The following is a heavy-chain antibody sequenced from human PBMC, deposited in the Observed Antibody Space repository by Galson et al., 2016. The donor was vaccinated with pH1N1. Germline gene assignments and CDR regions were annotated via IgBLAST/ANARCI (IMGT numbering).Heavy chain of an antibody. V-gene: IGHV1-69*13. CDR2: IIPILGTT. Sequence: SVKVSCKASGGTFFNYAITWVRQAPGQGLEWMGGIIPILGTTNYAQKFQGKITITADESTSTAYMELSSLRSEDTALYYCAREDYYDVDLSDWYFDLWGRGSLVTVSS. CDR1: GGTFFNYA. D-gene: IGHD3-22*01. CDR3: AREDYYDVDLSDWYFDL. J-gene: IGHJ2*01.